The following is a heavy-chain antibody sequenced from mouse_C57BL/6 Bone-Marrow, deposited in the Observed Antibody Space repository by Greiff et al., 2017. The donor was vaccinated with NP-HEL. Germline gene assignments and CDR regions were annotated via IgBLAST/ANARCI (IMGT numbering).Heavy chain of an antibody. D-gene: IGHD1-1*01. J-gene: IGHJ1*03. Sequence: AGGGVDFSRYWMSWVRRAPGKGLEWIGEINPDSSTINYAPSLKDKFIISRDNAKNTLYLQMSKVRSEDTALYYCASPYYGSSYGYFDVWGTGTTVTVSS. V-gene: IGHV4-1*01. CDR3: ASPYYGSSYGYFDV. CDR2: INPDSSTI. CDR1: GVDFSRYW.